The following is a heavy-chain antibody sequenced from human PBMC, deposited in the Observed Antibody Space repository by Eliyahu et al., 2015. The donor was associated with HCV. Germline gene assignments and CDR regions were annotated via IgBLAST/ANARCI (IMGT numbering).Heavy chain of an antibody. V-gene: IGHV4-59*01. J-gene: IGHJ5*02. Sequence: QVQLQESGPGLVKPSETLSLTCTVSGGSIPTYYWSWIRQPPGKGLEWIGYISYSGSTNYNPSLKSRVTMSVDTSKNQFSLKLSSVTAADTAVYYCSSGGGGIAVAGTGGWFDPWGQGTLVTVSS. D-gene: IGHD6-19*01. CDR2: ISYSGST. CDR1: GGSIPTYY. CDR3: SSGGGGIAVAGTGGWFDP.